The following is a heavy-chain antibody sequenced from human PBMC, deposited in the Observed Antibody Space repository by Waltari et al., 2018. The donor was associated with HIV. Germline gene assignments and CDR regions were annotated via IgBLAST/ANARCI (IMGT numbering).Heavy chain of an antibody. Sequence: QVQLAESGGGLVKPGGSLRLSCATSGFPFGDYYMTWIRQAPGKGLEWVSYISSSGSTTYYADSVKGRFTISRDNAKNSLFLQMNSLRVEDTAVYYCVRAQTIPSDYWGQGTLVTVSS. CDR1: GFPFGDYY. J-gene: IGHJ4*02. CDR2: ISSSGSTT. D-gene: IGHD2-21*01. CDR3: VRAQTIPSDY. V-gene: IGHV3-11*01.